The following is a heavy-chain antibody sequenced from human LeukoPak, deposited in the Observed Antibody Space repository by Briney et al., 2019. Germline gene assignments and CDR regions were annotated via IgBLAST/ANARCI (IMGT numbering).Heavy chain of an antibody. Sequence: MTSETLSLTCTVSGGSISSYYWSWIRQPAGKGLEWIGRIYTSGSTNYNPSLKSRVTMSVDTSKNQFSLKLSSVTAADTAVYYCARAYSSVYYYGLLNYFDYWGQGILVTVSS. CDR1: GGSISSYY. CDR2: IYTSGST. J-gene: IGHJ4*02. D-gene: IGHD3-22*01. V-gene: IGHV4-4*07. CDR3: ARAYSSVYYYGLLNYFDY.